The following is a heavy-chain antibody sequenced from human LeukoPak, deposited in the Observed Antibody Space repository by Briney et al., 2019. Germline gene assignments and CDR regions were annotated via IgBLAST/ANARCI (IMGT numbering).Heavy chain of an antibody. CDR1: GYTFTGYY. Sequence: ASVKVSCKASGYTFTGYYMHWVRQAPGQGLERMGWINPNSGGTNYAQKFQGRVTMTRDTSISTAYMELSRLRSDDTAVYYCARDITDCSGGSCSNYFDYWGQGTLVTVSS. D-gene: IGHD2-15*01. CDR3: ARDITDCSGGSCSNYFDY. CDR2: INPNSGGT. J-gene: IGHJ4*02. V-gene: IGHV1-2*02.